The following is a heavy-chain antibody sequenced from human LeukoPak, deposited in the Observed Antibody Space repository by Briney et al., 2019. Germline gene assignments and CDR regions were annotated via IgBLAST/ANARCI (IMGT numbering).Heavy chain of an antibody. CDR1: GGSISSNNYY. CDR3: ARQGSGNYLSPVNY. J-gene: IGHJ4*02. Sequence: SETLSLTCTVSGGSISSNNYYWGWIRQPPGKGLEWIGTIYYSGSTYYNPSLKSRVTISVDTPKNQFSLKLSSVTAADTAVYYCARQGSGNYLSPVNYWGQGTLVTVSS. CDR2: IYYSGST. V-gene: IGHV4-39*01. D-gene: IGHD1-26*01.